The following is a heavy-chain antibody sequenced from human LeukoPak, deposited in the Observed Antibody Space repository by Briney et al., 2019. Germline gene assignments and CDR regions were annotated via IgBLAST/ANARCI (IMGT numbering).Heavy chain of an antibody. CDR1: GLTFSSHW. CDR2: IYSGGST. D-gene: IGHD5-24*01. J-gene: IGHJ4*02. Sequence: GGSLRLSCAASGLTFSSHWMHWVRQAPGKGLEWVSVIYSGGSTYYADSVKGRFTISRDNAKNSLYLQMNSLRAEGTAVYYCARTRRDGYMSYWGQGTLVTVSS. V-gene: IGHV3-53*01. CDR3: ARTRRDGYMSY.